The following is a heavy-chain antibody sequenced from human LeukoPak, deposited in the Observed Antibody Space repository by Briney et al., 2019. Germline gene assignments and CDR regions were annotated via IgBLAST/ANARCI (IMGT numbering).Heavy chain of an antibody. V-gene: IGHV1-46*01. J-gene: IGHJ4*02. CDR3: ARKRGYSYGLDY. Sequence: ASVKVSCKASGYTFTSYYMHWVRQAPGQGLEWMGIINPSGGSTNYAQKFQGRVTMTGDTSMSTVYMELSSLRSEDTAVYYCARKRGYSYGLDYWGQGSLVTVSS. CDR1: GYTFTSYY. D-gene: IGHD5-18*01. CDR2: INPSGGST.